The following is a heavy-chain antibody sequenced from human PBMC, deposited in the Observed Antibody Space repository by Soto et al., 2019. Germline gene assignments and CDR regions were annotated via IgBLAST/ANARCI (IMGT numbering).Heavy chain of an antibody. J-gene: IGHJ6*02. Sequence: QVQLVQSGAEVKKPGASVKVSCKASGYTFTSYGISWVRQAPGQGLEWMGWISAYNGNTNYAQKHQGRVTMTTDPSTSTAYMELRSLRSDDTAVYYCASGYSSSWGAHYYYGMDVWGQGTTVTVSS. CDR2: ISAYNGNT. D-gene: IGHD6-13*01. CDR3: ASGYSSSWGAHYYYGMDV. CDR1: GYTFTSYG. V-gene: IGHV1-18*04.